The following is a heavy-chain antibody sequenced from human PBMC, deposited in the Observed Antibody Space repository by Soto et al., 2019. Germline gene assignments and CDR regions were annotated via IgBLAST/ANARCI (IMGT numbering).Heavy chain of an antibody. CDR3: ARERRGFGYIDY. D-gene: IGHD3-3*01. Sequence: RLSCAASGFTVSNNYMSWVRQAPGKGLEGVSVIYSAGNTFYSDSVKGRFTISRDNSKNTLYLQMSSLRAEDTAVYFCARERRGFGYIDYWGLGTLVTVSS. CDR2: IYSAGNT. V-gene: IGHV3-53*01. CDR1: GFTVSNNY. J-gene: IGHJ4*02.